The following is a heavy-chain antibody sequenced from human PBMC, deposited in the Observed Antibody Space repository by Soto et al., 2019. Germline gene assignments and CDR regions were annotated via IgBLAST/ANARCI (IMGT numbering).Heavy chain of an antibody. V-gene: IGHV3-74*03. J-gene: IGHJ3*02. CDR3: AREAGYCSRTSCYRRAFDT. CDR2: INTDGGSS. D-gene: IGHD2-2*01. Sequence: EVQLVESGGDLVQPGGSLRLSCAASGFTFSGHWMHWVRQVPGKGLEWVSRINTDGGSSAYADSVKGRFTISRDSAKNTLYLQMNGLRAEDTAVYYCAREAGYCSRTSCYRRAFDTWGQGTTVTVSS. CDR1: GFTFSGHW.